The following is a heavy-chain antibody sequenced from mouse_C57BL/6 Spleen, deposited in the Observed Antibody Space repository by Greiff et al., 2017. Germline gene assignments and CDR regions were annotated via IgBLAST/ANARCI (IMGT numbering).Heavy chain of an antibody. CDR2: IYPRDGST. CDR1: GYTFTDHT. V-gene: IGHV1-78*01. CDR3: ARERAYYSNYEGVFNY. D-gene: IGHD2-5*01. J-gene: IGHJ2*01. Sequence: QVQLKQSDAELVKPGASVKISCKVSGYTFTDHTIHWMKQRPEQGLEWIGYIYPRDGSTKYNEKFKGKATLTADKSSSTAYMQLNSLTSEDSAVYFCARERAYYSNYEGVFNYWGQGTTLTVSS.